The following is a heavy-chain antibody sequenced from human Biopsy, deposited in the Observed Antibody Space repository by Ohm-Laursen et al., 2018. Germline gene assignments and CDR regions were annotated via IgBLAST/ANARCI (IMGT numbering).Heavy chain of an antibody. Sequence: SLRLSCTASGFTFDNYGMHWVRQPPGKGLEWVSGIRRNSAIIDYADSVRGRFTISRDNARRFLFLQMNNLKSEDTAFYYCARDRGGARYGMDVWGRGTTVTVSS. V-gene: IGHV3-9*01. CDR3: ARDRGGARYGMDV. CDR2: IRRNSAII. J-gene: IGHJ6*02. CDR1: GFTFDNYG. D-gene: IGHD1-26*01.